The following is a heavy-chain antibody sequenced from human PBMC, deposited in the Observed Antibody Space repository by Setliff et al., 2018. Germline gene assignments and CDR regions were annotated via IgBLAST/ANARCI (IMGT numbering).Heavy chain of an antibody. CDR1: GGSISSGSYY. J-gene: IGHJ4*02. D-gene: IGHD2-21*02. Sequence: PSETLSLTCAVSGGSISSGSYYWSWIRQPAGKGLEWIGRIYSSGSTKYNPSLKRRVTISIDTSKNQFSLKLSSVTAADTAVYYCARVPPRDQAFDYWGQGTLVTVSS. V-gene: IGHV4-61*02. CDR3: ARVPPRDQAFDY. CDR2: IYSSGST.